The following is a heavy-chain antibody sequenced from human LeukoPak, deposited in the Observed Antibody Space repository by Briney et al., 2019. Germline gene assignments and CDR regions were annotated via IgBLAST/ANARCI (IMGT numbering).Heavy chain of an antibody. J-gene: IGHJ4*02. V-gene: IGHV4-39*07. CDR3: ARGLSEYSSSIDY. Sequence: SETLSLTCTVSGGSTSSSSYYWGWIRQPPGKGLEWIGSIYFSGSTYYNPSLKSRVTISVDTSKNQFSLKLSSVTAADTAVYYCARGLSEYSSSIDYWGQGTLVTVSS. D-gene: IGHD6-6*01. CDR2: IYFSGST. CDR1: GGSTSSSSYY.